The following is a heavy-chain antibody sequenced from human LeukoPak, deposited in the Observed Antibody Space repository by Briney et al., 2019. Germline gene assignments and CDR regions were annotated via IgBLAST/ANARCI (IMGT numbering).Heavy chain of an antibody. CDR3: AKKVATHLDY. D-gene: IGHD1-26*01. CDR2: IRDDGSNK. J-gene: IGHJ4*02. V-gene: IGHV3-30*02. Sequence: GGSLRLSCAASGFTFSSYGMHWVRQAPGKGLEWVAFIRDDGSNKYYADSLRGRFTISRDNSKNTLYLQMNSLGAEDTAVYYCAKKVATHLDYWGQGTLVTVSS. CDR1: GFTFSSYG.